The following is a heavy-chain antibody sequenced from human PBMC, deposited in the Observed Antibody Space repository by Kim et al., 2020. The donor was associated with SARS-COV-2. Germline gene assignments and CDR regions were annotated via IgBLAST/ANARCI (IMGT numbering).Heavy chain of an antibody. CDR1: GFTFSSYW. J-gene: IGHJ6*02. D-gene: IGHD1-26*01. CDR2: INEYGGTT. V-gene: IGHV3-74*01. CDR3: ARDVGGRGSV. Sequence: GGSLRLSCAASGFTFSSYWMHWVRQAPGKGLVWVSRINEYGGTTNHADSVRGRFTISRDNAKNTLYLQLNSLRAEDTAVYYCARDVGGRGSVWGHGTTVTVSS.